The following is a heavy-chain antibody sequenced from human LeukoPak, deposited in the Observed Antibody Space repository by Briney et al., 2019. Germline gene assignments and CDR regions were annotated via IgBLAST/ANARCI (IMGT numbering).Heavy chain of an antibody. CDR1: GGSISSYY. CDR2: IYYSGST. V-gene: IGHV4-59*12. Sequence: SETLSLACTVSGGSISSYYWSWIRQPPGKGLEWIGSIYYSGSTYYNPSLKSRVTISVDTSKNQFSLKLSSVTAADTAVYYCARRATRGYDFPSGFDYWGQGTLVTVSS. CDR3: ARRATRGYDFPSGFDY. J-gene: IGHJ4*02. D-gene: IGHD5-12*01.